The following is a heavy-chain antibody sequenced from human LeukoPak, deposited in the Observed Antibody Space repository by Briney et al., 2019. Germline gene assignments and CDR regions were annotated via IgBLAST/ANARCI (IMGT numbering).Heavy chain of an antibody. CDR2: ISYDGSNK. J-gene: IGHJ4*02. D-gene: IGHD1-20*01. CDR1: GFTFSSYG. Sequence: PGRSLRLSCAASGFTFSSYGMHWVRQAPGKGLEWVAVISYDGSNKYYADSVKGRFTISRDNSKNTLYLQMNSLRAEDTAVYYCAKEHGITGTTREFDYWGQGTLVTVSS. V-gene: IGHV3-30*18. CDR3: AKEHGITGTTREFDY.